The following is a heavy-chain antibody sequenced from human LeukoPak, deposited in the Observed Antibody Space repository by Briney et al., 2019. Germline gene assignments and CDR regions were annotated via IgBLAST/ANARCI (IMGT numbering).Heavy chain of an antibody. CDR2: IFYSGII. CDR3: ARKLGVVTAIPHFDY. D-gene: IGHD2-21*02. Sequence: SETLSLTCTVSGGSISSGSYSWNWIRQHPGKGLEWIGYIFYSGIIYYNPSLKSRVTISVDTSKNQFSLKLSSVTAADTAVYYCARKLGVVTAIPHFDYWGQGALVTVSS. J-gene: IGHJ4*02. CDR1: GGSISSGSYS. V-gene: IGHV4-31*03.